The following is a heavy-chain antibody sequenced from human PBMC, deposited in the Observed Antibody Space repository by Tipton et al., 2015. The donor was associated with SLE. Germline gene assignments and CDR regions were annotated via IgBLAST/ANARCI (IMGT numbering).Heavy chain of an antibody. CDR3: ARGGLGVSYYYYMDV. J-gene: IGHJ6*03. CDR2: IYYSGST. D-gene: IGHD1-26*01. Sequence: TLSLTCTVSGASISGYYWSWIRQPPGKGLEWIGYIYYSGSTNYNPSLKSRVTISVDTSKNQFSLKLSSVTAADTAVYYCARGGLGVSYYYYMDVWGKGTTVTVSS. CDR1: GASISGYY. V-gene: IGHV4-59*01.